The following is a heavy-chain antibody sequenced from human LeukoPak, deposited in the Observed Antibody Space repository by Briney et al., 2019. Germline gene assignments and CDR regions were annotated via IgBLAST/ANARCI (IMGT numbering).Heavy chain of an antibody. D-gene: IGHD2-21*02. CDR1: GGSISNSGYY. CDR2: IYHSGNT. CDR3: ARSIIVVVAAGALDI. V-gene: IGHV4-61*05. J-gene: IGHJ3*02. Sequence: SETLSLTCTVSGGSISNSGYYWSWIRQPPGKGLEWIGYIYHSGNTNSNPSLKSRVTISVDTTKNQFSLKLSSVTAADTAVYYCARSIIVVVAAGALDIWGQGTMVTVSS.